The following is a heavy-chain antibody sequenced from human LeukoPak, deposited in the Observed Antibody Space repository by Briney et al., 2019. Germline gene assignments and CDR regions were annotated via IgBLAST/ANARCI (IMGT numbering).Heavy chain of an antibody. CDR1: GYTFTSYG. D-gene: IGHD5-18*01. Sequence: ASVKVSCKASGYTFTSYGISWVRQAPGQGLEWMGWISAYNGNTNYAQKLQGRVTMTTDTSTSTAYMELRSLRPDDTAVYYCARLGYSYGYGTFDYWGQGTLVTVSS. CDR2: ISAYNGNT. V-gene: IGHV1-18*01. J-gene: IGHJ4*02. CDR3: ARLGYSYGYGTFDY.